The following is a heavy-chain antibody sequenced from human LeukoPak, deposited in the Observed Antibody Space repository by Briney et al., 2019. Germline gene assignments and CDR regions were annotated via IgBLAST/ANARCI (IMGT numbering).Heavy chain of an antibody. J-gene: IGHJ4*02. D-gene: IGHD5-12*01. Sequence: GGSLRLSCAASGFTFSSYAMSWVRQAPGKGLEWVSAISGSGGRTYYADSVKGRFTISRDNSKNTLYLQMNSLRAEDTAVYYCAKAWSGYDYYFDYWGQGTLVTVSS. CDR3: AKAWSGYDYYFDY. CDR1: GFTFSSYA. V-gene: IGHV3-23*01. CDR2: ISGSGGRT.